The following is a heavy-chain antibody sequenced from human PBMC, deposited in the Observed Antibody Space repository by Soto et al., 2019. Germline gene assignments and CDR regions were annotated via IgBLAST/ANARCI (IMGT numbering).Heavy chain of an antibody. CDR2: IYYTGST. Sequence: SETLCLTCTVSGGSIGSGDYSWSWIRQPPGKGLEWIGYIYYTGSTYYNPSLKSRVSISVDTSKNQFSLKLSSVTAADTAVYYCAVNHSGSGTYKYYFDYWGQGTLVTVSS. CDR1: GGSIGSGDYS. V-gene: IGHV4-30-4*01. D-gene: IGHD3-10*01. CDR3: AVNHSGSGTYKYYFDY. J-gene: IGHJ4*02.